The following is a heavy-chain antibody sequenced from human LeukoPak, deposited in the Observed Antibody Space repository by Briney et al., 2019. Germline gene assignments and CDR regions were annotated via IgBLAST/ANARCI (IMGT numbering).Heavy chain of an antibody. CDR3: ARVTLAYYFDY. V-gene: IGHV3-66*01. CDR1: GFTVSSNY. J-gene: IGHJ4*02. Sequence: PGGSLRLSCAASGFTVSSNYMTWVRQAPGQGLEWVSVIYFGGTTYYADSVKGRFTVSRDNSKNALYLQMNSLRAEDTAVYYCARVTLAYYFDYWGQGTLVTVSS. CDR2: IYFGGTT. D-gene: IGHD4-23*01.